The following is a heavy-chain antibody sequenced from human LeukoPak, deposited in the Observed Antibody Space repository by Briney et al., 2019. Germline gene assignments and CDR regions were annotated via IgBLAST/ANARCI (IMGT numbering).Heavy chain of an antibody. CDR1: GFTLSSYE. Sequence: PGGSLRLSCAASGFTLSSYEMNWVRQAPGKGLEWVSYISSSGTPIHYADSVKGRFTISRDNAKNSLFLQMNSLRAEDTAVYYCAREKTACGGDCYDSWGQGTLVTASS. D-gene: IGHD2-21*01. CDR3: AREKTACGGDCYDS. CDR2: ISSSGTPI. J-gene: IGHJ4*02. V-gene: IGHV3-48*03.